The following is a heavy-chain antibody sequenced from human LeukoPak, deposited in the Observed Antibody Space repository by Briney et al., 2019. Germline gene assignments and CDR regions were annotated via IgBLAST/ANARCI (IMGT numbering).Heavy chain of an antibody. CDR3: AKGGYYGSGSYTEENWLDP. CDR2: ISGSGGST. Sequence: GGSLKFSCAASGFTFSSYGMSWVRQAPGKGLEWVSAISGSGGSTYYADSVKGRFTISRDNSKNTLYLQMNSLRAEDTAVYYCAKGGYYGSGSYTEENWLDPWGQGTLVTVSS. V-gene: IGHV3-23*01. CDR1: GFTFSSYG. J-gene: IGHJ5*02. D-gene: IGHD3-10*01.